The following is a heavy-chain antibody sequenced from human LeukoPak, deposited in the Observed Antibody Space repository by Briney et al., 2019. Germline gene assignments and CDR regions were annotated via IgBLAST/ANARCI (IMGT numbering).Heavy chain of an antibody. CDR2: INHSGST. D-gene: IGHD3-10*01. CDR3: ARGSGTRY. Sequence: SETLSLTCAVYGGSVSGYYWSWIRQPPGKGLEWIGEINHSGSTNYNPSLKSRVTISVDTSKNQFSLKLSSVTAADTAVYYCARGSGTRYWGQGTLVTVSS. CDR1: GGSVSGYY. J-gene: IGHJ4*02. V-gene: IGHV4-34*01.